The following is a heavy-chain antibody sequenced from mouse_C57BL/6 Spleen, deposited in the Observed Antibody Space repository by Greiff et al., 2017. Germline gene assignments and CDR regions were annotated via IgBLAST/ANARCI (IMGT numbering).Heavy chain of an antibody. V-gene: IGHV1-59*01. J-gene: IGHJ4*01. Sequence: VQLQQPGAELVRPGTSVKLSCKASGYTFTSYWMHWVKQRPGQGLEWIGVIDPSDSYTNYNQKFKGKATLTVDTSSSTAYMQLSSLTSEDSAVXYCARGRNYGSSYCVDYWGKGTSVTVSS. D-gene: IGHD1-1*01. CDR1: GYTFTSYW. CDR3: ARGRNYGSSYCVDY. CDR2: IDPSDSYT.